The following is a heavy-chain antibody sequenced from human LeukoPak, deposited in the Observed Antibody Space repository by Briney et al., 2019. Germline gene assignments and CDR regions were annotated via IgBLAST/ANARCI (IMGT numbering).Heavy chain of an antibody. CDR1: GYTFTSYD. CDR2: MNPNSGNT. V-gene: IGHV1-8*01. J-gene: IGHJ5*02. CDR3: ARGRLRYNWFDP. Sequence: ASVKVSCKASGYTFTSYDINWVRQATGQGLEWMGWMNPNSGNTGYAQKFQGRVIMTRNTSISTAYMELSSLRSEDTAVYYCARGRLRYNWFDPWGQGTLVTVSS.